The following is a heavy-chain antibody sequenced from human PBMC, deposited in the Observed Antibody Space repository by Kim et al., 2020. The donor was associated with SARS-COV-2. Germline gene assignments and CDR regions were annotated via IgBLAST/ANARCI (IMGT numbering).Heavy chain of an antibody. J-gene: IGHJ5*02. D-gene: IGHD6-13*01. V-gene: IGHV4-39*01. Sequence: RVTISVDTSKNQFSLKLSSVTAADTAVYYCARLKLSGYSSSWYKGNWFDPWGQGTLVTVSS. CDR3: ARLKLSGYSSSWYKGNWFDP.